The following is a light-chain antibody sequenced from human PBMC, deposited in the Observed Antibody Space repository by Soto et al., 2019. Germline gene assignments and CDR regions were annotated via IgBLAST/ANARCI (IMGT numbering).Light chain of an antibody. J-gene: IGKJ4*01. CDR1: QSVTDW. Sequence: DIQMTQSPSTLSASVGDRVTITCRASQSVTDWLAWYQQKPGKAPKLLIYQVSSLESGVPSRFSGTGYGTEFTLTISSLQPDDFATYYCKHYDHYPLTFGAGTKVEIK. CDR3: KHYDHYPLT. V-gene: IGKV1-5*03. CDR2: QVS.